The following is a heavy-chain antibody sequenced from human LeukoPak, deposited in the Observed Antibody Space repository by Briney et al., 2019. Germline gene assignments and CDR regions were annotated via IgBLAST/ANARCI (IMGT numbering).Heavy chain of an antibody. CDR3: ARQYYYGSGSYPMYYFDY. D-gene: IGHD3-10*01. CDR1: GGSISSGGYS. V-gene: IGHV4-30-2*01. J-gene: IGHJ4*02. CDR2: IYHSGST. Sequence: SETLSLTCAVSGGSISSGGYSWSWIRQPPGKGLEWIGYIYHSGSTYYNPSLKSRVTISVDRSKNQFSLKLSSVTAADTAVYYCARQYYYGSGSYPMYYFDYWGQGTLVTVSS.